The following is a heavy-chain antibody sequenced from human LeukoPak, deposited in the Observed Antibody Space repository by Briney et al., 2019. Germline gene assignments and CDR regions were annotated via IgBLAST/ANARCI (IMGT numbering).Heavy chain of an antibody. J-gene: IGHJ3*02. Sequence: PGGSLRLSCAASGFTFSTYSMDWVRQAPGKGLEWVSSITSSSTLIYYADSVKGRFTISRDNAKNSLYLQMNSLRAEDTAVYYCARDQGTAHDAYDIWGQGTMVTVSS. D-gene: IGHD1-7*01. CDR2: ITSSSTLI. CDR1: GFTFSTYS. CDR3: ARDQGTAHDAYDI. V-gene: IGHV3-21*01.